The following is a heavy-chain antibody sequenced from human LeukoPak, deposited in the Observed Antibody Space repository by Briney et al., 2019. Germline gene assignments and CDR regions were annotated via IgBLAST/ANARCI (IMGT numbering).Heavy chain of an antibody. CDR1: GGSISSGGYY. V-gene: IGHV4-31*03. CDR3: AGTSIAYEFFDY. J-gene: IGHJ4*02. CDR2: IYYSGST. Sequence: PSQTLSLTCTVSGGSISSGGYYWSWLRQHPGKGLEWIGYIYYSGSTYYNPSLKSRLTISVDTSKNQFSLKLSSVTAADTAVYYCAGTSIAYEFFDYWGQGTLVTVSS. D-gene: IGHD6-6*01.